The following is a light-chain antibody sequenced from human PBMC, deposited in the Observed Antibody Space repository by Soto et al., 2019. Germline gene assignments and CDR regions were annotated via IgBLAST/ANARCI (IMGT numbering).Light chain of an antibody. CDR2: DAS. J-gene: IGKJ1*01. CDR1: QSISSW. V-gene: IGKV1-5*01. CDR3: QQYNSYSGT. Sequence: IPMNQSPSTLPASVGDRVTITCRASQSISSWLAWYQQKPGKAPKLLIYDASSLESGVPSRFSGSGSGTEFTLTISSLQPDDFATYYCQQYNSYSGTFGQGSMVDI.